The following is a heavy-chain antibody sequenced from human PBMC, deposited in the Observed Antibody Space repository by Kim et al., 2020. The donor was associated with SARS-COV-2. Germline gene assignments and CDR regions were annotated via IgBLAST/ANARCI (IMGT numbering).Heavy chain of an antibody. V-gene: IGHV1-24*01. CDR2: FDPEDGET. D-gene: IGHD3-10*01. CDR3: ATGFVLDGSLRPNYYYYYGMDV. Sequence: ASVKVSCKVSGYTLTELSMHWVRQAPGKGLEWMGGFDPEDGETIYARKFQGRVTMTEDTSTDTAYMELSSLRSEDTAVYYCATGFVLDGSLRPNYYYYYGMDVWGQGTTVTVSS. J-gene: IGHJ6*02. CDR1: GYTLTELS.